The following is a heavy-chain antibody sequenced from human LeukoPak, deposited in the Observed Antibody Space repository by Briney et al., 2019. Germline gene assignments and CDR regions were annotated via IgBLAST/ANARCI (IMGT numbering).Heavy chain of an antibody. D-gene: IGHD2-2*01. Sequence: GGSLRLSCAVSGFTFSSYWMSWVRQAPGKGLEWVAKIKQDGSEKYYVDSVKGRFTISRDNAKNSLYLQMNSLRAEDTAVYYCARDCSSTSCYLLDGFDYWGQGTLVTVSS. CDR3: ARDCSSTSCYLLDGFDY. CDR1: GFTFSSYW. V-gene: IGHV3-7*01. CDR2: IKQDGSEK. J-gene: IGHJ4*02.